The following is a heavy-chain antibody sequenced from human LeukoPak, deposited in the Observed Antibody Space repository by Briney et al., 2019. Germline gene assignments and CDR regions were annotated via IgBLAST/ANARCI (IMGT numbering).Heavy chain of an antibody. V-gene: IGHV3-30-3*01. CDR2: ISYDGRIK. J-gene: IGHJ4*02. D-gene: IGHD2/OR15-2a*01. CDR1: GFAFSSYA. CDR3: ARDLSEKYSIDY. Sequence: PGGSLRLSCAASGFAFSSYAIHWVRQAPGKGLKWVSFISYDGRIKYYADSVKGRLTISRDNSKNTLSLQMNSLRAEDTAIYYCARDLSEKYSIDYWGQGTLVTVSS.